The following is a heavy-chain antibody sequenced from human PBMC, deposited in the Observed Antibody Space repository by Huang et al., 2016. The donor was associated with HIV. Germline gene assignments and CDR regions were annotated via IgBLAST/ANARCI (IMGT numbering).Heavy chain of an antibody. CDR3: ARGRGSSWSLFDN. Sequence: QVQLQQWGAGLLKPSETLSLTCAVYGGSFSDFFWSWIRQSPGKGLEWIGEINQSGKTNYIPSLTSRVTIAVDTSKNQFSLKLMSVTAADPSMYYCARGRGSSWSLFDNWGQGSLVTVFS. J-gene: IGHJ4*02. D-gene: IGHD6-13*01. V-gene: IGHV4-34*02. CDR2: INQSGKT. CDR1: GGSFSDFF.